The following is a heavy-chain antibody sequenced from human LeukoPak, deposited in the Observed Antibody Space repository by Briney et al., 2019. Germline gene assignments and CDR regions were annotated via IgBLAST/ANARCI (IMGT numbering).Heavy chain of an antibody. CDR3: ARHHDYGDYGCFDY. J-gene: IGHJ4*02. CDR1: GYSFTSYW. CDR2: IYPGDSDT. Sequence: GEPLKISCKGSGYSFTSYWIGWVRQMPGKGLEWMEIIYPGDSDTRYSPSFQGQVTISADKSIRTAYLQWSSLKASDTAIYYCARHHDYGDYGCFDYWGQGTLVTVSS. D-gene: IGHD4-17*01. V-gene: IGHV5-51*01.